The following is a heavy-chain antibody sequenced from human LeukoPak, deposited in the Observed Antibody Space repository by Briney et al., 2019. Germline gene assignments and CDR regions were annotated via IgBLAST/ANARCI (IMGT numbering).Heavy chain of an antibody. CDR2: INWNGGST. V-gene: IGHV3-20*04. CDR3: ARAKGTMVRGASYFDY. Sequence: GGSLRLSCAASGFTFDDYGMGWVRQAPGKGLEWVSGINWNGGSTGYADSVKGRFTISRDNAKNSLYLQMNSLRAEDTALYYCARAKGTMVRGASYFDYWGQGTLVTVSS. J-gene: IGHJ4*02. D-gene: IGHD3-10*01. CDR1: GFTFDDYG.